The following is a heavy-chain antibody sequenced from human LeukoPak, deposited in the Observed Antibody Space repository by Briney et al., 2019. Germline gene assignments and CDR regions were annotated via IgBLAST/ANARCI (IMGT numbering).Heavy chain of an antibody. CDR3: ARHSPAVAGTIFDY. J-gene: IGHJ4*02. Sequence: PSETLSLTCTVSGVSIISTSYYWGWIRQPPGKGLEWIGNIYYTGTTYSNPSLKSRVTISVDTSKNQFSLKLSSVTAADTAVYYCARHSPAVAGTIFDYWGQGALVTVSS. V-gene: IGHV4-39*01. CDR2: IYYTGTT. D-gene: IGHD6-19*01. CDR1: GVSIISTSYY.